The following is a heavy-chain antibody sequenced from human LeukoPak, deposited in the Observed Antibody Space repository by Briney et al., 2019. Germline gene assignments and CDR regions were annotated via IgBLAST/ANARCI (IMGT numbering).Heavy chain of an antibody. D-gene: IGHD6-13*01. CDR3: ARPLLFAGTGDY. CDR1: GYSFTSYW. J-gene: IGHJ4*02. Sequence: GESLKISCKGSGYSFTSYWIGWARQMPGQGLEWMGTIYPGDSDTRYSPSFQGQVTISADKSISTAYLQWSSLKASDTAMYYCARPLLFAGTGDYWGQGTLVTVSS. CDR2: IYPGDSDT. V-gene: IGHV5-51*01.